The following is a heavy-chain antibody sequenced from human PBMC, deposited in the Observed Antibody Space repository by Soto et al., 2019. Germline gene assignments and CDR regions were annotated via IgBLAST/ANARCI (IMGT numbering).Heavy chain of an antibody. Sequence: ASVRSAGRRVGNTCTSWWMPWVQQAPEQGLELMGWINPNSVGTNYAQKFQGRVAMTRDTSISTAYMELSRLRSDDTAVYYCARGSYYYDSSGYYPSYYYYGMDVWGQGTTVTVSS. CDR2: INPNSVGT. D-gene: IGHD3-22*01. CDR3: ARGSYYYDSSGYYPSYYYYGMDV. CDR1: GNTCTSWW. J-gene: IGHJ6*02. V-gene: IGHV1-2*02.